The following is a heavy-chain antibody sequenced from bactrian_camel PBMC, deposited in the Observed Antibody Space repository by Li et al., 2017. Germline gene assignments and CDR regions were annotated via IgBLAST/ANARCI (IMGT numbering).Heavy chain of an antibody. CDR1: GGTYSTYRSYC. CDR3: AADPRGGDCSRNWPQFTS. J-gene: IGHJ6*01. D-gene: IGHD7*01. V-gene: IGHV3S40*01. Sequence: DVQLVESGGGPVQAGGSLRLSCEASGGTYSTYRSYCMAWFRQPPGKSREGVAAIYTSGDRTYYSDSVKGRFTVSRDDAKNTVYLEMTSLKPEDTAMYYCAADPRGGDCSRNWPQFTSWSQGTQVTVS. CDR2: IYTSGDRT.